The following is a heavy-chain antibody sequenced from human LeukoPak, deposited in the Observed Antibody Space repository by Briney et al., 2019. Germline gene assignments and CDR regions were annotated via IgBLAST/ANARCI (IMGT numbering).Heavy chain of an antibody. Sequence: GESLKISSKGSGYSFTSYWIGWVRQMPGKSLEWMGIIYPGDSDTRYSPSFQGQVTISADKSINTAYLQWSSLKASDTAIYYCARHTTSVAATNYWGQGTLVTVSS. D-gene: IGHD6-19*01. J-gene: IGHJ4*02. CDR2: IYPGDSDT. CDR3: ARHTTSVAATNY. CDR1: GYSFTSYW. V-gene: IGHV5-51*01.